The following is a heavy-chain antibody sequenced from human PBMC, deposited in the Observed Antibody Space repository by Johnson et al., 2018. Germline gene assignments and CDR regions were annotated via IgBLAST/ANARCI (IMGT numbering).Heavy chain of an antibody. CDR3: ARAQGGDYLAEYFQH. Sequence: VQLVESGGRVVQPGRSLRLSCSASGFTFSSYAMHWVRQAPGKGLEWVAVISDAGSNKFYAEAVKGRFTISRDNSKYTVYLQMHSLTAEDTAVFYCARAQGGDYLAEYFQHWGQGTLVTVSS. V-gene: IGHV3-30-3*01. CDR1: GFTFSSYA. J-gene: IGHJ1*01. CDR2: ISDAGSNK. D-gene: IGHD4-17*01.